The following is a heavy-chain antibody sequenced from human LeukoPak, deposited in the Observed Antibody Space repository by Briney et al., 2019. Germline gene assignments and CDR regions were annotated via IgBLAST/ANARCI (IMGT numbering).Heavy chain of an antibody. V-gene: IGHV4-39*07. CDR2: IYYSGST. Sequence: PSETLSLTCTVSGGSISSSSYYWGWIRQPPGKGLEWIGSIYYSGSTYYNPSLKSRVTISVDTSKNQFSLKLSSVTAADTAVYYCARVTGGGYLGMDVWGKGTTVTVSS. J-gene: IGHJ6*04. D-gene: IGHD3-22*01. CDR1: GGSISSSSYY. CDR3: ARVTGGGYLGMDV.